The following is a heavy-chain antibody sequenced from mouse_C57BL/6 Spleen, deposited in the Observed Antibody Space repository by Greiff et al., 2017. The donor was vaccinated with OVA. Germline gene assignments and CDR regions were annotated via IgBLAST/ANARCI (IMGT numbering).Heavy chain of an antibody. CDR1: GFSLTSYG. CDR2: IWGVGST. Sequence: VKLVESGPGLVAPSQSLSITCTVSGFSLTSYGVDWVRQSPGKGLEWLGVIWGVGSTNYNSALKSRLSISKDNSKSQVFLKMNSLQTDDTAMYYCARDSSGYGYYAMDYWGQGTSVTVSS. V-gene: IGHV2-6*01. J-gene: IGHJ4*01. D-gene: IGHD3-2*02. CDR3: ARDSSGYGYYAMDY.